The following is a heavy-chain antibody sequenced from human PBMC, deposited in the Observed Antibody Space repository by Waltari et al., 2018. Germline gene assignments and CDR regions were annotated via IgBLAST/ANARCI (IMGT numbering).Heavy chain of an antibody. CDR3: AKDPKDYYYMDV. Sequence: EVQLVESGGGLIQPGGSPRLSCAASGFTVSSNYMSWVRQAPGKGLEWVSVIYSGGSTYYADSVKGRFTISRDNSKNTLYLQMNSLRAEDTAVYYCAKDPKDYYYMDVWGKGTTVTVSS. J-gene: IGHJ6*03. CDR1: GFTVSSNY. CDR2: IYSGGST. V-gene: IGHV3-53*01.